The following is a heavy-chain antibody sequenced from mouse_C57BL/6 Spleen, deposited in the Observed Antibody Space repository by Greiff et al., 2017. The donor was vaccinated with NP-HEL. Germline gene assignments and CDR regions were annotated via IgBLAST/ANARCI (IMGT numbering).Heavy chain of an antibody. J-gene: IGHJ4*01. D-gene: IGHD1-1*01. V-gene: IGHV2-5*01. CDR2: IWRGGST. CDR1: GFSLTSYG. Sequence: QVQLKESGPGLVQPSQSLSITCTVSGFSLTSYGVHWVRQSPGKGLEWLGVIWRGGSTDYNAAFMSRLSITKDNSKSQVFFKMNSLQADDTAIYYCANYYGSSDGELYYAMDYGGQGTSVTVSS. CDR3: ANYYGSSDGELYYAMDY.